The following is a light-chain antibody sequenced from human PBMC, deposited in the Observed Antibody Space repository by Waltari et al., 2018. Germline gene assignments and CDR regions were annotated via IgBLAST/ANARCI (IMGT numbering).Light chain of an antibody. CDR1: QGISSY. V-gene: IGKV1-8*01. Sequence: AIRITQSPSSLSASTGDRVTITCRASQGISSYLAWYQQKPGKAPKLLIYAASTLPSGVPSRFSGSGSETDFSLTISCLQSEDFAAYYCQHYYSYPRTFGQGTKVEIK. J-gene: IGKJ1*01. CDR3: QHYYSYPRT. CDR2: AAS.